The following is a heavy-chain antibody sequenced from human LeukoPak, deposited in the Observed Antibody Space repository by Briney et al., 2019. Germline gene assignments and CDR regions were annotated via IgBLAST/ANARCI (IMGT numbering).Heavy chain of an antibody. V-gene: IGHV1-46*01. CDR2: INPSGGST. J-gene: IGHJ6*02. D-gene: IGHD5-12*01. CDR1: GYTFTSYY. CDR3: AREDKGGYWYYYGMDV. Sequence: ASVKVSCKASGYTFTSYYMHWVRQAPGQGLEWMGIINPSGGSTSYAQKFQGRVTMTRDTSTSTVYMELSSLRSEDTTVYYCAREDKGGYWYYYGMDVWGQGTTVTVSS.